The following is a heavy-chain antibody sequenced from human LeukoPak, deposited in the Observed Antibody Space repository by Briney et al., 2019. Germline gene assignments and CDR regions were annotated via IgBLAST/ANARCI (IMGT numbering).Heavy chain of an antibody. CDR2: INQDGSEK. CDR1: GFTFSSYW. Sequence: GRSLRLSCVASGFTFSSYWMSWVRQAPGKGLEWVANINQDGSEKYDVDSAKGRFTISRDNAKNSLYLQMNSLRVEDTAMYYCARVGGGDGSGWSTTDYWGQGTLVTISS. CDR3: ARVGGGDGSGWSTTDY. D-gene: IGHD6-19*01. V-gene: IGHV3-7*01. J-gene: IGHJ4*02.